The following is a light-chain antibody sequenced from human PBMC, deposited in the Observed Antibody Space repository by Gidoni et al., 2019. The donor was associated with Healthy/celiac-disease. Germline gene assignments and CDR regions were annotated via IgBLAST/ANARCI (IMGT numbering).Light chain of an antibody. J-gene: IGKJ5*01. Sequence: DIQMTQSPSSLSASVGDRVTITCRASQSISSYLNWYQQKPGKAPKLLIYAASSLQSGVPSRFSGSGSGTDFTLTISSLKPEDFATYYCKQSYSTPQITFGQGTRLEIK. CDR1: QSISSY. CDR3: KQSYSTPQIT. CDR2: AAS. V-gene: IGKV1-39*01.